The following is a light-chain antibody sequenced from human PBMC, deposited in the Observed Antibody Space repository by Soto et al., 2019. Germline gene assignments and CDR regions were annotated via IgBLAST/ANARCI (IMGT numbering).Light chain of an antibody. CDR3: QQYNDNWT. Sequence: DIQMTQSPSTLSASVGDRVTITCRASQSISSWLAWYQQKPGQAPKLLIYKASTLQSGVPSRFSGSGSGTEFSRAISSLQLDDSATYYGQQYNDNWTFGQGTKVVIK. J-gene: IGKJ1*01. V-gene: IGKV1-5*03. CDR1: QSISSW. CDR2: KAS.